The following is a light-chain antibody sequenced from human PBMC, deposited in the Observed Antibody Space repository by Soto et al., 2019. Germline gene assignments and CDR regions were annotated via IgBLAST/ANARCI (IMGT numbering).Light chain of an antibody. J-gene: IGLJ2*01. V-gene: IGLV2-14*01. CDR1: SSDVGGYNY. CDR3: SSYTSSSTLEV. CDR2: EVS. Sequence: QSALTQPASVSGSPGQSITISCTGTSSDVGGYNYVSWYQQHPGKAPKLMIYEVSNRPSGVSNRFSGSKSGNTASLPISGLQAEDEADYYCSSYTSSSTLEVFGGGTQLTVL.